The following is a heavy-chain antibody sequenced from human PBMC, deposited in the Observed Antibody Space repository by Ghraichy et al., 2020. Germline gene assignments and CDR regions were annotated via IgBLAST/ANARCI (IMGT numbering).Heavy chain of an antibody. D-gene: IGHD3-3*01. J-gene: IGHJ4*02. CDR2: TNWNDRAR. V-gene: IGHV3-9*01. Sequence: GGSLRLSCAASGFHFDDYAMHWVRQVPGKGLEWVAGTNWNDRARRYADSVRGRFTISRDNARNSLYLQMNDLRDEDTAFYYCVKERDTTFVVDYWGQGTLVTVSS. CDR1: GFHFDDYA. CDR3: VKERDTTFVVDY.